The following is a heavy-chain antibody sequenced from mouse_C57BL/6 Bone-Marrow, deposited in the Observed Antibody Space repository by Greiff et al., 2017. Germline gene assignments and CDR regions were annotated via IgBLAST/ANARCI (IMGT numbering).Heavy chain of an antibody. CDR3: ARGYDYDYAMDY. CDR1: GYSFTDYN. V-gene: IGHV1-39*01. Sequence: EVKLVESGPELVKPGASVKISCKASGYSFTDYNMNWVKQSNGKSLEWIGVINPNYGTTSYNPEFKGKATLTVDQSSSTAYMQLNSLTSEDSAVYYCARGYDYDYAMDYWGQGTSVTVSS. CDR2: INPNYGTT. D-gene: IGHD2-4*01. J-gene: IGHJ4*01.